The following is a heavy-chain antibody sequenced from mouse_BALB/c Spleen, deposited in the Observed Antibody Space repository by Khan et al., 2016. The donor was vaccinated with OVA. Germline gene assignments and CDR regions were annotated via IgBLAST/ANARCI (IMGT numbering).Heavy chain of an antibody. CDR3: ARSSYDYSRGALFAY. J-gene: IGHJ3*01. CDR2: IWSAGST. Sequence: VQLQESGPGLVQPSQTLSITCTVSGFSLTNYSVHWVRQSPGKGLEWLGVIWSAGSTHYNAAFISRLTISTDNSSSQDFFIQISLLTKDTAIYYCARSSYDYSRGALFAYWGQGTLVTVS. V-gene: IGHV2-2*02. CDR1: GFSLTNYS. D-gene: IGHD2-4*01.